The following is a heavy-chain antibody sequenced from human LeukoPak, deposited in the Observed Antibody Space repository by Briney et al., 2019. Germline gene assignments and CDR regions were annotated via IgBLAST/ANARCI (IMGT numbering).Heavy chain of an antibody. CDR1: GFTFDDYD. V-gene: IGHV3-20*04. CDR2: INWNGGST. CDR3: VRETPIAVAGTIYFYFYMDV. Sequence: GVSLRLSCAASGFTFDDYDMSWLRQAPGKGLEWVSGINWNGGSTTYADSVRGRFTISRDNAKNSLYLQMSSLRAEDTALYYCVRETPIAVAGTIYFYFYMDVWGKGTTVTVSS. J-gene: IGHJ6*03. D-gene: IGHD6-19*01.